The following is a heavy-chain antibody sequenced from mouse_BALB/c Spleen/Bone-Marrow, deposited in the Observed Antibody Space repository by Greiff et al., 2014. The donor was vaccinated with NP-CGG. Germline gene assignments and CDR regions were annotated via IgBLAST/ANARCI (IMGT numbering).Heavy chain of an antibody. CDR1: GFNIKDTY. D-gene: IGHD1-1*01. CDR2: IDPANGNT. Sequence: VQLQQSGAELVKPGAPVKLSCTASGFNIKDTYMHWVKQRPEQGLEWIGRIDPANGNTKYDPKFQGKATVTADTSSNTAYLQLSSLTSEDTAVYYCASYYNSRSPFAYWGQGTLVPVSA. CDR3: ASYYNSRSPFAY. J-gene: IGHJ3*01. V-gene: IGHV14-3*02.